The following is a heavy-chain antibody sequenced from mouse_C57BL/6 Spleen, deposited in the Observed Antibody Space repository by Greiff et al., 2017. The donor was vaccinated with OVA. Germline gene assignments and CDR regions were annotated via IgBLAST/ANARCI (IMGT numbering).Heavy chain of an antibody. V-gene: IGHV7-3*01. D-gene: IGHD2-1*01. CDR1: GFTFTDYY. Sequence: EVKVVESGGGLVQPGGSLSLSCAASGFTFTDYYMSWVRQPPGKALEWLGFIRNKANGFTTEYSASVKGRFTISRDNSQSILYLQMNALRAEDSATYYCARNGNYGYFDVWGTGTTVTVSS. CDR2: IRNKANGFTT. J-gene: IGHJ1*03. CDR3: ARNGNYGYFDV.